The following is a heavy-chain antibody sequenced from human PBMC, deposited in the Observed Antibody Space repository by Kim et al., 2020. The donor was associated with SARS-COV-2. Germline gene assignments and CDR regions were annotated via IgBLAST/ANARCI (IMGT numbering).Heavy chain of an antibody. CDR3: PKSSPSFWLGEGWNAF. D-gene: IGHD3-10*01. CDR1: GFTFNNYA. V-gene: IGHV3-30*18. Sequence: GGSLRLSCGASGFTFNNYAMHWVRQAPGKGLEWVAVISYDGSIKNYADPLRAQSTSSKASPHTTRIFQIGSLAPRDRALFSCPKSSPSFWLGEGWNAF. J-gene: IGHJ3*01. CDR2: ISYDGSIK.